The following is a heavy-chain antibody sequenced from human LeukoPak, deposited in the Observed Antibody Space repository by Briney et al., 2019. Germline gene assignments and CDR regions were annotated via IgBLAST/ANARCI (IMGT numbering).Heavy chain of an antibody. Sequence: GALRLSCAASGFTFSSYAMSWVRQAPGKGLEWVSAISGSGGSTYYADSVRGRFTISRDNSKNTLYLQMNSLRAEDTAVYYCAKDHRVQDAFDLWGQGTMVTVSS. V-gene: IGHV3-23*01. CDR1: GFTFSSYA. D-gene: IGHD1-1*01. J-gene: IGHJ3*01. CDR3: AKDHRVQDAFDL. CDR2: ISGSGGST.